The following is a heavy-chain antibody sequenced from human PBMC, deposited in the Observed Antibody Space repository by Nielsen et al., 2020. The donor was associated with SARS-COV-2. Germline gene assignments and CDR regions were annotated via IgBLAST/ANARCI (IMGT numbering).Heavy chain of an antibody. V-gene: IGHV4-39*01. CDR3: ARQDPCQEPTIFGVVIHPQYYFDY. CDR2: IYYSGST. D-gene: IGHD3-3*01. Sequence: RQAPGKGLEWGGNIYYSGSTYNNPSLKSRDTISVDTSKNQISLKLASMTAADTAVYYCARQDPCQEPTIFGVVIHPQYYFDYWGQGTLVTVSS. J-gene: IGHJ4*02.